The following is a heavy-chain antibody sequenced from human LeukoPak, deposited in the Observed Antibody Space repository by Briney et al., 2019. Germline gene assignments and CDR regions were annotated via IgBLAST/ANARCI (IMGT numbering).Heavy chain of an antibody. Sequence: PGGSLRLSCAASGFTFSSYNMNWVRQAPGKGLEWVSSITSSSSYIYYADSVKGRFTISRDNAKNSLYLQINSLRAEDTAVYYCARLRGLYSDTNRYQTALDCWGQGTLVTVSS. CDR3: ARLRGLYSDTNRYQTALDC. CDR2: ITSSSSYI. CDR1: GFTFSSYN. D-gene: IGHD1-26*01. J-gene: IGHJ4*02. V-gene: IGHV3-21*01.